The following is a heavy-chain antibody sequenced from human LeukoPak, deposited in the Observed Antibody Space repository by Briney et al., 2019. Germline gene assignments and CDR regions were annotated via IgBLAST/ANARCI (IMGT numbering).Heavy chain of an antibody. J-gene: IGHJ4*02. Sequence: GGSLRLSCAASGFIFSSYWMTWVRQAPGKGLEWVANIKQDGSEKYYVDSVKGRFSISRDNAKNSLYLQMNSLRAEDTAVYYCAKDSYYDYVWGSYRYTNQFDYWGQGTLVTVSS. CDR1: GFIFSSYW. CDR3: AKDSYYDYVWGSYRYTNQFDY. D-gene: IGHD3-16*02. CDR2: IKQDGSEK. V-gene: IGHV3-7*03.